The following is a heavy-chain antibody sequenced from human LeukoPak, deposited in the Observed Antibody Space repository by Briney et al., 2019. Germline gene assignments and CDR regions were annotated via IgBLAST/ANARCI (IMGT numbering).Heavy chain of an antibody. CDR2: IIPIFGTA. V-gene: IGHV1-69*06. D-gene: IGHD3-9*01. Sequence: SVKVSCKASGGTFSSYAISWVRQAPGQGLEWMGGIIPIFGTANYAQKFQGGVTITADKSTSTAYMELSSLRSEDTAVYYCARVKFVRYFDWLSPFDYWGQGTLVTVSS. J-gene: IGHJ4*02. CDR3: ARVKFVRYFDWLSPFDY. CDR1: GGTFSSYA.